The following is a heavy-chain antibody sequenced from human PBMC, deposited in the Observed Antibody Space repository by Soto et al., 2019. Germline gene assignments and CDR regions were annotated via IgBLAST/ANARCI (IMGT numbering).Heavy chain of an antibody. CDR3: ARGPDYSKVGY. J-gene: IGHJ4*02. CDR1: DGSVTGYC. D-gene: IGHD4-4*01. CDR2: IDYNGRA. V-gene: IGHV4-59*02. Sequence: QVQLQESGPGLVKPSETLPLTCSVSDGSVTGYCWSWIRQPPGKGLEWIGCIDYNGRAHYNPSLTSRVTLALDTSNTHFSLKLSSVTTTYTAVYYCARGPDYSKVGYWGQGTLVTVSS.